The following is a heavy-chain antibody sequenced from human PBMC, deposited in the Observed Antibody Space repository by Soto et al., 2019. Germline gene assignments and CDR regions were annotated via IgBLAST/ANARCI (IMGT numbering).Heavy chain of an antibody. CDR3: ARGNYGSGSNQYWYFDL. CDR2: VDTRGTYV. V-gene: IGHV3-21*01. Sequence: EVQLVESGGGLVKPGGSLTLSCAASGFTFHTYNMNWVRQAPGKGLEWVSSVDTRGTYVHYGDSLKGRFTISRDNAKNSLYLQMNSLRAEDTAVYYCARGNYGSGSNQYWYFDLWGRGTLVSVSS. D-gene: IGHD3-10*01. J-gene: IGHJ2*01. CDR1: GFTFHTYN.